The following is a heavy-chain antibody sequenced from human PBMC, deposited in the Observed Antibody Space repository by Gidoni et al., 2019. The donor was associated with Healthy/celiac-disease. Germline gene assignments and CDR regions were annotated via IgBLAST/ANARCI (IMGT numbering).Heavy chain of an antibody. CDR2: IYYSGST. D-gene: IGHD3-22*01. V-gene: IGHV4-59*01. CDR1: GGSISSYY. CDR3: AREKSEFDYYDSSGYGNWFDP. J-gene: IGHJ5*02. Sequence: QVQLQESGPGLVKPSETLSLTCTVSGGSISSYYWSWIRQPPGKGLEWIGYIYYSGSTNYNPSLKSRVTISVDTSKNQFSLKLSSVTAADTAVYYCAREKSEFDYYDSSGYGNWFDPWGQGTLVTVSS.